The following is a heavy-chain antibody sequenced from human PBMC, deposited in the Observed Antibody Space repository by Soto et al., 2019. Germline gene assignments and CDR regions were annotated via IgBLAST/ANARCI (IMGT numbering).Heavy chain of an antibody. CDR3: ASALTLLRYFDWLPFDP. Sequence: ASVKVSCKASGYAFTGYYMHWVRQAPGQGLDWMGWINPNSGGTNYAQKFQGRVTMTRDTSISTAYMELSRLRSDDTAVYYCASALTLLRYFDWLPFDPWGQGTLVTVSS. J-gene: IGHJ5*02. V-gene: IGHV1-2*02. D-gene: IGHD3-9*01. CDR1: GYAFTGYY. CDR2: INPNSGGT.